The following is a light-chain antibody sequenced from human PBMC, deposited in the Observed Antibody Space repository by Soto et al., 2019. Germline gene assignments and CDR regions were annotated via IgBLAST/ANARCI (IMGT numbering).Light chain of an antibody. Sequence: DIVMTQTPLSLPVTPGEPASMSCRSSQSLLHTNGYNYLDWYLQKPGQSPQLLISLGSDRASGVPDRFSGSGSGTEFTLKISRVEAEDVGVYYCMQALQTPLTFGGGTQVEIK. V-gene: IGKV2-28*01. CDR2: LGS. CDR1: QSLLHTNGYNY. CDR3: MQALQTPLT. J-gene: IGKJ4*01.